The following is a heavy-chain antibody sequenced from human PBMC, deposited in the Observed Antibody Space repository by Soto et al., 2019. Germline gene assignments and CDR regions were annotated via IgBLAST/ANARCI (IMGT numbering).Heavy chain of an antibody. V-gene: IGHV1-69*02. Sequence: QVQLVQSGAEVKKPGSSVKVSCKASGGTFSSYTISWVRQAPGQGLEWIGRIIPILGIAYYAQKFQGRVTITADKSTSTAFMEVSSLRYEDTAVYYCARSDGDHYYYYGMDVWGQGTTVTVSS. J-gene: IGHJ6*02. CDR2: IIPILGIA. CDR1: GGTFSSYT. D-gene: IGHD4-17*01. CDR3: ARSDGDHYYYYGMDV.